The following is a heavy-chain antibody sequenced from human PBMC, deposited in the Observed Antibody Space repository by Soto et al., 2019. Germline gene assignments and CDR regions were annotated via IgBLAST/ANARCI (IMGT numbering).Heavy chain of an antibody. CDR1: GGSISSGGYY. D-gene: IGHD3-22*01. CDR2: IYYSGST. Sequence: SETLSLTCTVSGGSISSGGYYWSWIRQHPGKGLEWIGYIYYSGSTYYNPSLKSRVTISVDTSKNQFSLKLSSVTAADTAVYYCARVSSGYWSDAFDIWGQGTMVTVSS. V-gene: IGHV4-31*03. J-gene: IGHJ3*02. CDR3: ARVSSGYWSDAFDI.